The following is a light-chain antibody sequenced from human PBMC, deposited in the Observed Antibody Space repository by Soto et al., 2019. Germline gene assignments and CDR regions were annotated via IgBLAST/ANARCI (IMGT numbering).Light chain of an antibody. CDR1: SSNIGSHY. V-gene: IGLV1-47*02. CDR2: SNN. Sequence: QSVLTQPPSASGTPGQRVTISFSGSSSNIGSHYVYWYQQLPGTAPKLLIYSNNQRPSGVPDRFSGSKSGTSASLAISGLRSEDEADYYCAAWDDSLSGVVFGGGTKLTVL. CDR3: AAWDDSLSGVV. J-gene: IGLJ2*01.